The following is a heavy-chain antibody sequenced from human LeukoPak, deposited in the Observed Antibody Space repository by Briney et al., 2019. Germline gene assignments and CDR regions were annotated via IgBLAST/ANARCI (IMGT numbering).Heavy chain of an antibody. Sequence: PGGSLRLSCAESGFTFSSYGMHWVRRAPGKGLEWVAFIRYDGSNKYYADSVKGRFTISRDNFKNTLYLQMNSLRTEDTAVYYCARSAAAGRIVATFGYWGQGTLVIVSS. CDR2: IRYDGSNK. CDR1: GFTFSSYG. V-gene: IGHV3-30*02. J-gene: IGHJ4*02. D-gene: IGHD5-12*01. CDR3: ARSAAAGRIVATFGY.